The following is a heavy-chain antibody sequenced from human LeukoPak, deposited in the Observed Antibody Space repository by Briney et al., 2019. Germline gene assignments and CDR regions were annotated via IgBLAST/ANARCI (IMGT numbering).Heavy chain of an antibody. Sequence: GGSLRLSCAASGFTFSSYGMHWVRQAPSKGLEWVAVIWYDGSNKYYTDSVKGRFTISRDNSKNMLYLQMNSLRAEDTAVYYCAKDLSPYYYDSSGYYIPHDAFDIWGRGTMVTVSS. CDR3: AKDLSPYYYDSSGYYIPHDAFDI. J-gene: IGHJ3*02. CDR2: IWYDGSNK. V-gene: IGHV3-33*06. D-gene: IGHD3-22*01. CDR1: GFTFSSYG.